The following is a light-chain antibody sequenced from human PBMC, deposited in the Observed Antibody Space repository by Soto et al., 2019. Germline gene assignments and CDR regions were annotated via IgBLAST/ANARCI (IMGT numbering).Light chain of an antibody. CDR3: QQLNRYPFT. Sequence: DIQLTQSPSFLSASVGDRVTITCRASQGISNYLAWYQQKPGRAPKLLIYAASTLQTGVPSRFSGRGSGTEFTLTISSLQPEDFATYYCQQLNRYPFTFGPETKVDIK. V-gene: IGKV1-9*01. J-gene: IGKJ3*01. CDR2: AAS. CDR1: QGISNY.